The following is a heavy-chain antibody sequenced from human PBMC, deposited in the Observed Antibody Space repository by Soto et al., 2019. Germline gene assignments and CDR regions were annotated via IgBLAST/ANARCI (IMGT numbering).Heavy chain of an antibody. D-gene: IGHD2-2*01. CDR2: IYHSGST. CDR1: GGSISSSNW. V-gene: IGHV4-4*02. J-gene: IGHJ6*02. Sequence: SETLSLTCAVSGGSISSSNWWSWVRQPPGKGLEWIGEIYHSGSTNYNPSLKSRVTISVDKSKNQFSLKLSSVTAADTAVYYCVRVVGGYYYGMDVWGQXTTVTVSS. CDR3: VRVVGGYYYGMDV.